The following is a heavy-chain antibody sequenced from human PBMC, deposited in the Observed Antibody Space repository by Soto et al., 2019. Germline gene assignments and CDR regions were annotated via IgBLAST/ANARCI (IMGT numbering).Heavy chain of an antibody. D-gene: IGHD3-22*01. V-gene: IGHV4-34*01. CDR3: ARVRKYFYDSGGISDY. J-gene: IGHJ4*02. CDR2: INHSGNT. CDR1: GGSFSAYY. Sequence: QVQLQQWGAGLLKPSETLSLTCAVYGGSFSAYYWSWIRQPPGKGLEWIGEINHSGNTNYTPSLKSRVTISVDTSKNHFSLNLSSVTAADTAVYYCARVRKYFYDSGGISDYWGQGTLVTVSS.